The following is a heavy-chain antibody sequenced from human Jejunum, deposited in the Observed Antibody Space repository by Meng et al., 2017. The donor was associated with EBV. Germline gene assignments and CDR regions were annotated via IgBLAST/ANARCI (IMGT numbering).Heavy chain of an antibody. CDR2: ISAYNGNT. V-gene: IGHV1-18*01. Sequence: QGQVGQSGGEVKKPGDSVKISCKVSGNSFNSYGITWVRQAPGQGLEWMGWISAYNGNTKYGEKFQDRVTVTRDRSTSTSYMEVRSLRSDDTAVYFCASGGVVVAGSYYFDSWGLGTLVTVSS. CDR1: GNSFNSYG. J-gene: IGHJ4*01. CDR3: ASGGVVVAGSYYFDS. D-gene: IGHD6-19*01.